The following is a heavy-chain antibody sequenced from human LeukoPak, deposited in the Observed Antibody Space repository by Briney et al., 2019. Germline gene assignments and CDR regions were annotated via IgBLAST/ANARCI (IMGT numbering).Heavy chain of an antibody. CDR2: IWYDGSNK. CDR3: AKDVGKWESLHFFDY. CDR1: GFTFSSYG. J-gene: IGHJ4*02. Sequence: PGGSLRLSCAASGFTFSSYGMHWVRQAPGKGLEWVAVIWYDGSNKYCADSVKGRFTISRDNSKNTLYLQMNSLRGDDTAVYYCAKDVGKWESLHFFDYWGQGTLVTVSS. D-gene: IGHD1-26*01. V-gene: IGHV3-33*06.